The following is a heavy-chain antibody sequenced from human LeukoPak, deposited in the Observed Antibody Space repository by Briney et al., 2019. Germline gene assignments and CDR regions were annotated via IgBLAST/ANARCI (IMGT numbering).Heavy chain of an antibody. D-gene: IGHD3-9*01. Sequence: PGGSLRLSCAASGFTFDDYAMYWVRQAPGKGLEWVSSISSSSSYIYYADSVKGRSTISRDNAKNSLYLQMNSLRAEDTAVYYCARCDILTGYYLIGPHFDYWGQGTLVTVSS. J-gene: IGHJ4*02. CDR1: GFTFDDYA. CDR3: ARCDILTGYYLIGPHFDY. V-gene: IGHV3-21*01. CDR2: ISSSSSYI.